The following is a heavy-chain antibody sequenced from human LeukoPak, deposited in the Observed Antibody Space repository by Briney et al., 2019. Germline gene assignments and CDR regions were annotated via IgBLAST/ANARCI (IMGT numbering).Heavy chain of an antibody. D-gene: IGHD3-22*01. CDR1: GFTFSSYA. CDR3: ARDRTLITPRGYFQH. V-gene: IGHV3-30-3*01. CDR2: ISYDGSNK. J-gene: IGHJ1*01. Sequence: GGSLRLSCAASGFTFSSYAMDWVRQAPGKGLEWVAVISYDGSNKYYADSVKGRFTISRDNSKNTLYLQMNSLRAEDTAVYYCARDRTLITPRGYFQHWGRAPWSPSPQ.